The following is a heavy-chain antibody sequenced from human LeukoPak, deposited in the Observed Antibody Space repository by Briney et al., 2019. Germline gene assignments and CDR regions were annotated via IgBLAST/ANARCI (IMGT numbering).Heavy chain of an antibody. D-gene: IGHD4-17*01. V-gene: IGHV4-39*01. J-gene: IGHJ4*02. CDR2: IYYSGST. Sequence: SETLSLTCTVSGGSISSSSYYWRWIRQPPGKGLEWIGSIYYSGSTYYNPYLKSRVTISVDTSKNQFSLKLSSVTATNPPVYYCASHPYCGDYLYDFDYWGPGTLVTVSS. CDR1: GGSISSSSYY. CDR3: ASHPYCGDYLYDFDY.